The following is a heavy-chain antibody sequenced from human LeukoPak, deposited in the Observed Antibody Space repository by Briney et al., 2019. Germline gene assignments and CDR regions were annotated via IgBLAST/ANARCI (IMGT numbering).Heavy chain of an antibody. V-gene: IGHV1-46*02. D-gene: IGHD5-12*01. CDR1: GYTFNTYY. CDR2: INPSGGST. CDR3: TREGTGHSGDDHFY. J-gene: IGHJ4*02. Sequence: ASVKVSCKASGYTFNTYYLHWVRQAPGQGLEWVGLINPSGGSTRYAQNFQGRVTMTRDTSTTTVYMELSSLRSDDTAVYYCTREGTGHSGDDHFYWRQGTLVTVSS.